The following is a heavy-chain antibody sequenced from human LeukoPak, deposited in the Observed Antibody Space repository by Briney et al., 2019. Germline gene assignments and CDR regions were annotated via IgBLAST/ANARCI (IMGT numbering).Heavy chain of an antibody. CDR3: ARETPSSIAARRTYYFDY. CDR1: GGSFSGYY. D-gene: IGHD6-6*01. CDR2: INHSGST. J-gene: IGHJ4*02. V-gene: IGHV4-34*01. Sequence: SETLSPTCAVYGGSFSGYYWSWIRQPPGKGLEWIGEINHSGSTNYNPSLKSRVTISVDTSKNQFSLKLSSVTAADTAVYYCARETPSSIAARRTYYFDYWGQGTLVTVSS.